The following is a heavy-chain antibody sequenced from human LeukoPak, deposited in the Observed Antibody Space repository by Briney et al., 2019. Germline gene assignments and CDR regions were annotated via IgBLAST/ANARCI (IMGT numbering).Heavy chain of an antibody. V-gene: IGHV1-69*13. CDR1: GGTFGSYG. CDR2: IIPIFGTA. CDR3: ARLDEYSSSSRYYGMDV. D-gene: IGHD6-6*01. J-gene: IGHJ6*02. Sequence: SVKVSSKASGGTFGSYGISWVRQAPGQGLEWMGGIIPIFGTANYAQKFQGRVTITADESTSTAYMELSSLRSEDTAVYYCARLDEYSSSSRYYGMDVWGQGTTVTVSS.